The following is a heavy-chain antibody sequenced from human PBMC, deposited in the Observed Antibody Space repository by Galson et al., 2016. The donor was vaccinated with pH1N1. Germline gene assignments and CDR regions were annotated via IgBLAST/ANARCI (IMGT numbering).Heavy chain of an antibody. D-gene: IGHD3-22*01. J-gene: IGHJ4*02. Sequence: PALVKPTQTLTLTCIFSGFSITNRGEAVGWIRQPPGKALEWLALVYWDDDKFYSRSLQSRLTITKDTSKNQVVLRMTNMYPVDTGTYYCAHLYYYDTSGFYRYFDYWGQGILVTVSS. CDR2: VYWDDDK. CDR1: GFSITNRGEA. CDR3: AHLYYYDTSGFYRYFDY. V-gene: IGHV2-5*02.